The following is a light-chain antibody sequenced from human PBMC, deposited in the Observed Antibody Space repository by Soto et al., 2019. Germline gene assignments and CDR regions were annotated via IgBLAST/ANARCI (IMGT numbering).Light chain of an antibody. J-gene: IGLJ1*01. CDR2: EVT. CDR1: SSDIGAYNY. Sequence: QSALTQPASVSGSAGQSITISCIGTSSDIGAYNYVSWYQQHPGKVPKLMIYEVTNRPSGLSNRFSDSKSGNTASLTISGLQAEDEAEYFCSSYSSTSTLYVFGTGTKVTVL. CDR3: SSYSSTSTLYV. V-gene: IGLV2-14*01.